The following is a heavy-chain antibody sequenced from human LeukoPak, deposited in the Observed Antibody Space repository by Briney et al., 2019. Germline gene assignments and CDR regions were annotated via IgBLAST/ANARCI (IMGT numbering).Heavy chain of an antibody. Sequence: SETLSLTCTVSGGSIISTRDHWDWIRQPPGKGLEGIGRVHYSGTTYYTHNPSLRSRVTISVDTSKNQFSLEVTSVSAADTATYYCARRLHYYDFWGQGTLVTVSS. D-gene: IGHD2-21*02. CDR1: GGSIISTRDH. J-gene: IGHJ4*02. CDR2: VHYSGTT. CDR3: ARRLHYYDF. V-gene: IGHV4-39*01.